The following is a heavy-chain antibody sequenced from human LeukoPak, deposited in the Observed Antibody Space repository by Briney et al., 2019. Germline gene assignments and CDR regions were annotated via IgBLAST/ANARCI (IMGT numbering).Heavy chain of an antibody. D-gene: IGHD2-2*01. V-gene: IGHV3-30-3*02. CDR3: AKLIRDCSSTSCYESGYYYYMDV. CDR2: ISYDGSNK. Sequence: GGSLRLSCAASGFTFSSYAMHWVRQAPGKGLEWVAVISYDGSNKYYADSVKGRFTISRDNSKNTLYLQMNSLRAEDTAVYYCAKLIRDCSSTSCYESGYYYYMDVWGKGATVTVSS. CDR1: GFTFSSYA. J-gene: IGHJ6*03.